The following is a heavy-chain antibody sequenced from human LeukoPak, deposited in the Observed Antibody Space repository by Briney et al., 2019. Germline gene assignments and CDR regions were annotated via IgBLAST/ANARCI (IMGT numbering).Heavy chain of an antibody. CDR3: AREVWVVVAATRWFDP. Sequence: SETLSLTCAVYGGSFSGYYWSWIRQPPGKGLEWIGEINHSGSTNYNPSLKSRVTISVDTSKNQFSLKLSSVTAADTAVYYCAREVWVVVAATRWFDPWGQGTLVTVSP. V-gene: IGHV4-34*01. CDR1: GGSFSGYY. CDR2: INHSGST. J-gene: IGHJ5*02. D-gene: IGHD2-15*01.